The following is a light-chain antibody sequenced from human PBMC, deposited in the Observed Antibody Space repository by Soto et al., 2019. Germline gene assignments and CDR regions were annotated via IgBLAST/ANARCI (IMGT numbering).Light chain of an antibody. J-gene: IGKJ3*01. CDR3: HQRNNWPPYTT. CDR1: QSVRSY. V-gene: IGKV3-11*01. CDR2: DAS. Sequence: DIVLTQSPAILSLSAGEKATISCRASQSVRSYLAWYQQKPGQAPRLLIYDASNRATGIPARFSGSGSGTDFTVTISSLEPEDFADYYRHQRNNWPPYTTFGPGTKVDIK.